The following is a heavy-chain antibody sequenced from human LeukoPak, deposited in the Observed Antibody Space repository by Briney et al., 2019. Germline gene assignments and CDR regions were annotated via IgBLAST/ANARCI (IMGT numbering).Heavy chain of an antibody. D-gene: IGHD6-19*01. CDR1: GFTFSIYW. Sequence: GGSLRLSCAASGFTFSIYWMHWVRQAPGKGLVWVSRINSDGYTTTYADSVKGRFTISRDNTKNTLYLQMNSLRAEDTAVYNCARDQWPHPYDYWGQGTLVTVSS. CDR3: ARDQWPHPYDY. V-gene: IGHV3-74*01. CDR2: INSDGYTT. J-gene: IGHJ4*02.